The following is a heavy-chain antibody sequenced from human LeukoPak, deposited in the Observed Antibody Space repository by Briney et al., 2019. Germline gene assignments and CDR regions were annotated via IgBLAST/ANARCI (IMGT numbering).Heavy chain of an antibody. CDR1: GFIFSSYE. CDR2: ISSSGSII. J-gene: IGHJ5*02. Sequence: GGSLRLSCGASGFIFSSYEMNWVRQAPGKGLEWISYISSSGSIIYYADSVKGRFTISSDNSKNTFFLQMNTLRAADTAVYYCAKGSGSGWYGWFAPWGQGTLVTVSS. V-gene: IGHV3-48*03. CDR3: AKGSGSGWYGWFAP. D-gene: IGHD6-19*01.